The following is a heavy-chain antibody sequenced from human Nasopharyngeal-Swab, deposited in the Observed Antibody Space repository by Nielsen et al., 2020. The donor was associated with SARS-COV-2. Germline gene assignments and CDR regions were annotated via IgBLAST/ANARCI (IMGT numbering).Heavy chain of an antibody. Sequence: GESLKISCAASGFTFSSYWMSWVRKAPGKGLVWVSRINPAGSTTDYEDSVRGRFTISRDNAKNTLYLQMNSLTVEDSAVYFCTRAGSYRFDYWGQGTLVTVSS. CDR3: TRAGSYRFDY. CDR2: INPAGSTT. J-gene: IGHJ4*02. CDR1: GFTFSSYW. V-gene: IGHV3-74*01. D-gene: IGHD1-26*01.